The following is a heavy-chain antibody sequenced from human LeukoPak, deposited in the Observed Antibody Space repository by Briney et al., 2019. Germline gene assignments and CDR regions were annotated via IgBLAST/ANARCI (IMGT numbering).Heavy chain of an antibody. Sequence: VKVSCQASGSTFTSYDINWVRQATGQGLEWMGWMNPNSGNTGYAQKFQGRVTMTRNTSISTAYMELSSLRSEDTAVYYCARGRSSSGYYYWGQGTLVTVSS. V-gene: IGHV1-8*01. CDR3: ARGRSSSGYYY. J-gene: IGHJ4*02. CDR2: MNPNSGNT. D-gene: IGHD3-22*01. CDR1: GSTFTSYD.